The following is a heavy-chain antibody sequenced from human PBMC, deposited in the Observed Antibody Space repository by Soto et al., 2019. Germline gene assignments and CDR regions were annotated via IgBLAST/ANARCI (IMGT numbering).Heavy chain of an antibody. CDR3: ARDPKESYYDYIWGSYRPNEYFDY. D-gene: IGHD3-16*02. CDR1: GFTFSSYG. CDR2: IWQDGSDK. J-gene: IGHJ4*02. V-gene: IGHV3-33*01. Sequence: GGSLRLSCAASGFTFSSYGMHWVRQAPGKGLEWVAVIWQDGSDKYYVDSVKGRFTISRDNAKNSLYLQMNSLRAEDTAVYYCARDPKESYYDYIWGSYRPNEYFDYWGQGTLVTVSS.